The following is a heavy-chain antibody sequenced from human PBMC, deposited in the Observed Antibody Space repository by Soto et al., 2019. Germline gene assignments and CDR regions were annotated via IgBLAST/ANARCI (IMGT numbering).Heavy chain of an antibody. V-gene: IGHV5-51*01. Sequence: PGESLKISCKGSGYSFTSYWIGWVRQMPGKGLGWVGIIYPGDSDTXXSPSFQGXXTISADKSISTXYLQWXSLEASDTAVYYCARVTDYWGQGILVTDSS. CDR3: ARVTDY. CDR1: GYSFTSYW. CDR2: IYPGDSDT. J-gene: IGHJ4*02. D-gene: IGHD5-18*01.